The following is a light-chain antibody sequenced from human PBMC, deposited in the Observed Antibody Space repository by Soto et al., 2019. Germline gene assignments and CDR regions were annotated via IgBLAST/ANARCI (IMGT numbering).Light chain of an antibody. CDR2: AAS. J-gene: IGKJ4*01. CDR3: QQLSTYPLT. Sequence: DIQMTQSPSSLSASVGDRVTITCRASQSVSNYLNWYQQKPGKAPTLLIYAASTLQSGVPSRISGSGSGTDFTLTISSLQPEDFATYYCQQLSTYPLTFGGGTKVEIK. V-gene: IGKV1-39*01. CDR1: QSVSNY.